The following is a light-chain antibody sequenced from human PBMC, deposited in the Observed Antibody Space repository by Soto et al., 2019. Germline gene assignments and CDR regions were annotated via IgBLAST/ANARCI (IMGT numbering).Light chain of an antibody. Sequence: EIVVTQSPATLSVSPGERATLSCRASQSVGNNFAWYQQKPGQAPRLLIFATSTRHTGVPARFSGSGSGTEFTLTISSLQSEDFAVYYCQQYGDWPLTFGGGAKVEIE. J-gene: IGKJ4*01. V-gene: IGKV3-15*01. CDR2: ATS. CDR3: QQYGDWPLT. CDR1: QSVGNN.